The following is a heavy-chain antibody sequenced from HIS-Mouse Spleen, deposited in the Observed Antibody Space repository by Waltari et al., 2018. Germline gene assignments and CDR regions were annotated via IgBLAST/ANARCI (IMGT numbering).Heavy chain of an antibody. J-gene: IGHJ4*02. Sequence: QVQLVESGGGVVQPGRSLRLSCAASGFTFSSYAMHWVRQAQGKGLEWVAVISYDGSNKYYADSVKGRFTISRDNSKNTLYLQMNSLRAEDTAVYYCARGASGSGSQWYFDYWGQGTLVTVSS. CDR1: GFTFSSYA. CDR3: ARGASGSGSQWYFDY. D-gene: IGHD3-10*01. CDR2: ISYDGSNK. V-gene: IGHV3-30*04.